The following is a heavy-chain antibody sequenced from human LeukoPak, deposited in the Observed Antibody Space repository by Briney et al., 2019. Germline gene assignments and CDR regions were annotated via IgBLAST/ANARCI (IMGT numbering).Heavy chain of an antibody. D-gene: IGHD2-15*01. Sequence: GRSLRLSCAASGFTFSSYWMHWVRQAPGKGLVWVSRINSDGRSTTYADSVKGRFTISRDNTKNTLYLQMNSLRVEDTAVYYCARDQLYCSGGICYFDYWGQGILVTVSS. CDR3: ARDQLYCSGGICYFDY. CDR2: INSDGRST. V-gene: IGHV3-74*01. J-gene: IGHJ4*02. CDR1: GFTFSSYW.